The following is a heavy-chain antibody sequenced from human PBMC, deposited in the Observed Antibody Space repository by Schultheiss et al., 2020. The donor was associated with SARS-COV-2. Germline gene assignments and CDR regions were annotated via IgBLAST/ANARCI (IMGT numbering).Heavy chain of an antibody. CDR3: AKDIEYSGYDAQYYYYYYGMDV. CDR2: ISYDGSNK. D-gene: IGHD5-12*01. V-gene: IGHV3-30*18. J-gene: IGHJ6*02. CDR1: GFTFSSYG. Sequence: GGSLRLSCAASGFTFSSYGMHWVRQAPGKGLEWVAVISYDGSNKYYADSVKGRFTISRDNSKNTLYLQMNSLRAEDTAVYYCAKDIEYSGYDAQYYYYYYGMDVWGQGTTVTVSS.